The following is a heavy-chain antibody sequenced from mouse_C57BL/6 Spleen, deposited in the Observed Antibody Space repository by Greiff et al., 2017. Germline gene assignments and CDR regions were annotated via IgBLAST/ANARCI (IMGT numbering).Heavy chain of an antibody. V-gene: IGHV1-52*01. CDR1: GYTFTSYW. J-gene: IGHJ4*01. D-gene: IGHD2-12*01. CDR3: ARSYSHYYAMDY. CDR2: IDPSDSET. Sequence: QVQLQQPGAELVRPGSSVKLSCKASGYTFTSYWLHWVKQRPIQGLEWIGNIDPSDSETHYNQKFKDKATLTVDKSSSTAYMQLISLTSEDSAVYYWARSYSHYYAMDYWGQGTSVTGSS.